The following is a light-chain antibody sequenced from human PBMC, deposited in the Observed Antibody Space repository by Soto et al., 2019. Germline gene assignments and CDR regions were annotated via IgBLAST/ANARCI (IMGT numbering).Light chain of an antibody. CDR1: QSVSTK. J-gene: IGKJ3*01. CDR2: GAS. CDR3: QQYNNWPYT. Sequence: MVMTQSPATLSVAAGERATLSCKASQSVSTKLAWYQQKPGQAPRLLIYGASTRATGIPARFSGSGSGTDFTLTISSLQSEDFAVYYCQQYNNWPYTFGPGTRVDIK. V-gene: IGKV3D-15*01.